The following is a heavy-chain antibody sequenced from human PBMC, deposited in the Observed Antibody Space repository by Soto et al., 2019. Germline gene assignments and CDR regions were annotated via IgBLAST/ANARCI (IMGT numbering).Heavy chain of an antibody. CDR2: IIPIFGTA. J-gene: IGHJ4*02. Sequence: QVQLVQSGAEVKKPGSSVKVSCKASGGTFSSYAISWVRQAPGQGLEWMGGIIPIFGTANYAQKFQGRVTITADEATITAYVELSSLRSEDTAVYYCARIGSVAGISRTGGVWGQGTLVTVSS. D-gene: IGHD6-19*01. V-gene: IGHV1-69*01. CDR3: ARIGSVAGISRTGGV. CDR1: GGTFSSYA.